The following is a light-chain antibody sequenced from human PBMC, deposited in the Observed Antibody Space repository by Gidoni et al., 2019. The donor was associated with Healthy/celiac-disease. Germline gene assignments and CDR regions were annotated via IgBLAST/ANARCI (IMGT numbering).Light chain of an antibody. Sequence: SSELTQDPAVSVALGQTVRITCQGDSLRSNYASWYQQKPGQAPVLVIYGKNNRPSGIPDRFSGSSSGNTASLTISGAQAEDEADYYCNSRDSSGNHLVFGTGTKVIVL. J-gene: IGLJ1*01. CDR3: NSRDSSGNHLV. V-gene: IGLV3-19*01. CDR2: GKN. CDR1: SLRSNY.